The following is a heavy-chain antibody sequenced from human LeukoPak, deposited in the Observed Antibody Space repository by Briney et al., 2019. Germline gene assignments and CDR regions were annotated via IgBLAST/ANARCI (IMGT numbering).Heavy chain of an antibody. CDR2: ISWNSGSI. Sequence: GGSLRLSCAASGLTFDDYAMHWVRQAPGKGLQWVSGISWNSGSIGYADSVKGRFTISRDNAKNSLYLQMNSLRAEDMALYYCAKDIYRGIAGQDAFDIWGQGTMVTVSS. V-gene: IGHV3-9*03. D-gene: IGHD1-14*01. CDR1: GLTFDDYA. CDR3: AKDIYRGIAGQDAFDI. J-gene: IGHJ3*02.